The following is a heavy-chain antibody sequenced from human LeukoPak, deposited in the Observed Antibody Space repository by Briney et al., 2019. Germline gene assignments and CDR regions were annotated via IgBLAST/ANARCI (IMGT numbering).Heavy chain of an antibody. CDR3: ARHDYGGNSGVNFDY. D-gene: IGHD4-23*01. CDR2: IYPGDSDT. J-gene: IGHJ4*02. Sequence: PGESLKISCKGSGYSFTSYWIGWVRQMPGKGLEWVGIIYPGDSDTRYSPSFQGQVTISADKSISTAYLQWSSLKASDTAMYYCARHDYGGNSGVNFDYWGQGTLVTVSS. V-gene: IGHV5-51*01. CDR1: GYSFTSYW.